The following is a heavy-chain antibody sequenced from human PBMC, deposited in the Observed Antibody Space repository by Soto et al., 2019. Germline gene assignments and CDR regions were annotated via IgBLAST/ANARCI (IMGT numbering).Heavy chain of an antibody. Sequence: QVQVVQSGAEVKRPGSSVKVSCKASGDTFNFYSINWVSQAPGLGLEWMGRVNPIVSMSNYAQRFQGRVTMTADKSTSTAYMELSGLRSEDTAIYYCATSYGSGYRAFDYWGQGALVTVSS. V-gene: IGHV1-69*04. CDR3: ATSYGSGYRAFDY. CDR2: VNPIVSMS. CDR1: GDTFNFYS. J-gene: IGHJ4*02. D-gene: IGHD3-10*01.